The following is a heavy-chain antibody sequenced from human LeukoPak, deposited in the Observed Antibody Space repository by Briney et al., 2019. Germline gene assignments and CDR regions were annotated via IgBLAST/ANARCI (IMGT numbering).Heavy chain of an antibody. CDR3: AKASWVSNVDAVL. CDR2: LRGDGDT. V-gene: IGHV3-23*01. Sequence: GGSLRLSCAASGFIFSNYAMSWVRQTPARGLEWVSSLRGDGDTFYADFVKGRFTLSRDDSRNTVYLQLNNLRAEDTAIYYCAKASWVSNVDAVLWGQGTLVTVSS. J-gene: IGHJ4*02. CDR1: GFIFSNYA. D-gene: IGHD3-16*01.